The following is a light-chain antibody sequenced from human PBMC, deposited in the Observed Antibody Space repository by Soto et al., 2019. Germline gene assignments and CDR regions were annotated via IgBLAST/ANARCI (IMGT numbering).Light chain of an antibody. CDR3: GSYAGSSTFGYV. J-gene: IGLJ1*01. CDR1: SSDVGSYNL. CDR2: EGS. V-gene: IGLV2-23*03. Sequence: QSALPQPASVSGSPGQSITISCTGTSSDVGSYNLVSWYQQHPGKAPKLMIYEGSKRPSGVSNRFSGSKSGNTASLTISGLQAEDEADYYWGSYAGSSTFGYVFGTGTKLTVL.